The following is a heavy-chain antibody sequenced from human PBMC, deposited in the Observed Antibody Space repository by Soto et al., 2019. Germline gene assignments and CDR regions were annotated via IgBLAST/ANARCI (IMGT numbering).Heavy chain of an antibody. CDR2: ISSSSSYI. Sequence: GGSLRLSCAASGFTFSSYSMNWVRQAPGKGLEWVSSISSSSSYIYYADSVKGRFTISRDNAKNSLYLQMNSLRAEDTAVYYCARDSTAAAGPDNWFDPWGQGTLVTVSS. V-gene: IGHV3-21*01. D-gene: IGHD6-13*01. CDR3: ARDSTAAAGPDNWFDP. J-gene: IGHJ5*02. CDR1: GFTFSSYS.